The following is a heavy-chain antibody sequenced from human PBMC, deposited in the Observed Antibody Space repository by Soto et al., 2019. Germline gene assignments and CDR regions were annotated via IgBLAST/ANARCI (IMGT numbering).Heavy chain of an antibody. CDR3: ARYSSSSLFYYYYGMDV. D-gene: IGHD6-6*01. V-gene: IGHV5-51*01. CDR1: GYSFTSYW. J-gene: IGHJ6*02. CDR2: IYPGDSDT. Sequence: GESLKISCKGSGYSFTSYWIGWVRQMPGKGLEWMGIIYPGDSDTRYSPSFQGQVTISADKSISTAYLQWSSLKASDTAMYYCARYSSSSLFYYYYGMDVWGQGTTVTVS.